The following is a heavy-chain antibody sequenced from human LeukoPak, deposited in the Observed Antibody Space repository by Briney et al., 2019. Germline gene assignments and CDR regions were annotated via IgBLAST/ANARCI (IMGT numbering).Heavy chain of an antibody. D-gene: IGHD1-26*01. CDR3: TRESGSYHGNDY. J-gene: IGHJ4*02. V-gene: IGHV1-2*06. Sequence: ASVKVSCKASEYIFTGYYMHWVRQAPGQGLEWMGRISPNNGATNYAQKFQGRVTITGDTSISTAYMELSSLRSDDTAVYYCTRESGSYHGNDYWGQGTLVTVSS. CDR2: ISPNNGAT. CDR1: EYIFTGYY.